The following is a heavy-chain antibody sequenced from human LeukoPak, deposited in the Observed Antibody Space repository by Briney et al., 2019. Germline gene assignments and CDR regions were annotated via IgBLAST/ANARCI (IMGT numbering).Heavy chain of an antibody. CDR3: ARVPVDTAVVSRYFDY. CDR1: GGSISSYY. CDR2: IYYSGST. J-gene: IGHJ4*02. Sequence: SETLSLTCTVSGGSISSYYWSWIRQPPGKGLEWIGYIYYSGSTNYNPSLKSRVTISVDTSKNQFSLKLSSVTAADTAVYYCARVPVDTAVVSRYFDYWGQGTLVTVSS. V-gene: IGHV4-59*01. D-gene: IGHD5-18*01.